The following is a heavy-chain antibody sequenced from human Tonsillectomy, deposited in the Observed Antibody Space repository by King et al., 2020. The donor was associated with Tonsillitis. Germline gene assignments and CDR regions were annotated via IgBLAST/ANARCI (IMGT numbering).Heavy chain of an antibody. CDR3: ARRLYYYDSSGYLD. CDR1: GASISSSSYY. D-gene: IGHD3-22*01. V-gene: IGHV4-39*01. Sequence: QLQESGPGLVKPSETLSLTCTVSGASISSSSYYWGWIRQPPGKGLEWIGSINYSGRTNYNPSLRSRVTISVDTSKNQFSLKLSSVTAADTAVYYCARRLYYYDSSGYLDWGQGTLVTVSS. CDR2: INYSGRT. J-gene: IGHJ4*02.